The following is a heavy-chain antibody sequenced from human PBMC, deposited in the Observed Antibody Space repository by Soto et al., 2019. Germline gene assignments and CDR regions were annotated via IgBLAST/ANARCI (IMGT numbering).Heavy chain of an antibody. CDR2: INSDGSRI. D-gene: IGHD2-21*01. J-gene: IGHJ4*02. V-gene: IGHV3-74*01. Sequence: EVQLVESGGGVVQPGGSLRLSCAASGFTFSSYWMHWVRQAPGKGLVWVSRINSDGSRISYADSVKGRLTISRDNAKNTLYLQMNSPRAEDTAVYYCARGEIATIWLFGCWGQGTLVTVSS. CDR3: ARGEIATIWLFGC. CDR1: GFTFSSYW.